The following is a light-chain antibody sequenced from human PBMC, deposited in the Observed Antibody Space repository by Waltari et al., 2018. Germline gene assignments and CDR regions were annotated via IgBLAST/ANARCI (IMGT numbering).Light chain of an antibody. CDR3: GTWDSSLSGGV. CDR1: SSNIGNNY. J-gene: IGLJ2*01. CDR2: HNS. Sequence: QSVLTQPPSVSAAPGQKVTISCSGSSSNIGNNYVSWYQQVPGSAPKLLIHHNSERPSVIPYRFSGSKSGTSATLDITGLQTGDEADYYCGTWDSSLSGGVFGGGTKLTVL. V-gene: IGLV1-51*01.